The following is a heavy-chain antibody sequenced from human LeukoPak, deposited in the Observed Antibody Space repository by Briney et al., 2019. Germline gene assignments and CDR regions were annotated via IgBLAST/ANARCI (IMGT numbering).Heavy chain of an antibody. J-gene: IGHJ5*02. Sequence: PSETLSLTCAVYGGSFSGYYWSWIRQPPGKGLEWIGEINHSGSTNYNPSLKSRVTISVDTSKNQFSLKLSSVTAADTAVYYCASRPYDFWSGYPPYNWFDPWGQGTLVTVSS. CDR3: ASRPYDFWSGYPPYNWFDP. CDR2: INHSGST. CDR1: GGSFSGYY. D-gene: IGHD3-3*01. V-gene: IGHV4-34*01.